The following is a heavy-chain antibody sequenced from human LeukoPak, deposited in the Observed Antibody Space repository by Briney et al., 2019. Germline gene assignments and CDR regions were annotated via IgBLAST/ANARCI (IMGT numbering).Heavy chain of an antibody. CDR1: GGSISSSSYY. CDR3: ARSGYSYGYGVFDC. D-gene: IGHD5-18*01. J-gene: IGHJ4*02. CDR2: FYYAGST. V-gene: IGHV4-39*01. Sequence: SETLSLTCSVSGGSISSSSYYWGWIRQPPGKGLEWIGSFYYAGSTYYNPSLKSRVTISVDTSKNQFSLKLSSVTAADTAVYYCARSGYSYGYGVFDCWGQGTLVTVSS.